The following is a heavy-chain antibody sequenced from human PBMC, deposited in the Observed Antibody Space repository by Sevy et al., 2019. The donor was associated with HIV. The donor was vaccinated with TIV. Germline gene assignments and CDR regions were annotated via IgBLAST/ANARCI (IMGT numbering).Heavy chain of an antibody. Sequence: GGSLRLSCAASGFTFSKYSMSWVRQPPGKGLEWVSTLSFGCGEINYADSVKGRFTISRDNSKSSVYLQMNNLRPEDTAVYYCGREGYPKPHDYWGQGTLVNVSS. V-gene: IGHV3-23*01. CDR2: LSFGCGEI. J-gene: IGHJ4*02. CDR1: GFTFSKYS. CDR3: GREGYPKPHDY. D-gene: IGHD6-13*01.